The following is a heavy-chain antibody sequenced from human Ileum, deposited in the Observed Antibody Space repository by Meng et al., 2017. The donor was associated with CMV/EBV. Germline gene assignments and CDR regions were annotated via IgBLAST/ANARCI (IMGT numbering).Heavy chain of an antibody. D-gene: IGHD6-13*01. Sequence: LKKGGAGLFEPSATLSLTCAFYGGSFRGYYWGCILQLPGKGLEWIGEINHGGSTNYNPSLKSRVTISEGTSGNQFSLKLNSVTAADTAVYYCARDRQQVSDYWGQGILVTVSS. CDR3: ARDRQQVSDY. CDR2: INHGGST. J-gene: IGHJ4*02. CDR1: GGSFRGYY. V-gene: IGHV4-34*01.